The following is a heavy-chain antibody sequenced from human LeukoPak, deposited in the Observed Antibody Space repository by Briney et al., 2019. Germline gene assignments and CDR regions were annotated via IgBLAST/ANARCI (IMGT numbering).Heavy chain of an antibody. CDR3: AREWELLAYFDY. V-gene: IGHV4-61*02. CDR2: IYPSGST. Sequence: SETLSLTCTVSGGSISSGNYYWHWIRQPAGKGLEWIGRIYPSGSTNYNPSLKSRVTISVDTSKNQFSLKLSSVTAADTAVYYCAREWELLAYFDYWGQGTLVTVSS. D-gene: IGHD1-26*01. J-gene: IGHJ4*02. CDR1: GGSISSGNYY.